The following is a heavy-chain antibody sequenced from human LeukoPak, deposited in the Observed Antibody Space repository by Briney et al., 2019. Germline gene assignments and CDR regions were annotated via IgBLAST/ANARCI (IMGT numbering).Heavy chain of an antibody. CDR3: ATGEPAKTTVTTGRALDY. V-gene: IGHV3-74*01. J-gene: IGHJ4*02. D-gene: IGHD4-17*01. Sequence: GGSLRLSCAASGFTFSSYRMHWVRQAPGKGLVWVSRISVDGNSTDNADSVKGRFTISRDNVKTTLYLKMISLRAEDTAVYYCATGEPAKTTVTTGRALDYWGQGTLVTVSS. CDR1: GFTFSSYR. CDR2: ISVDGNST.